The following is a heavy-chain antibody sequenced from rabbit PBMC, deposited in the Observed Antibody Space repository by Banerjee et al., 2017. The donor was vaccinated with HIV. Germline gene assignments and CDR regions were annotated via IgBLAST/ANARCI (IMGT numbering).Heavy chain of an antibody. J-gene: IGHJ4*01. D-gene: IGHD6-1*01. Sequence: QEQLVESGGGLVTLGGSLKLSCKASGIDFSSYGISWVRQAPGKGLEWITYIYPDYGTTDYASWVNGRFTISLDNAQNTVFLQMTSLTAADTATYFCARDVGYVGYGYERGLNLWGQGTLVTVS. CDR2: IYPDYGTT. V-gene: IGHV1S47*01. CDR1: GIDFSSYG. CDR3: ARDVGYVGYGYERGLNL.